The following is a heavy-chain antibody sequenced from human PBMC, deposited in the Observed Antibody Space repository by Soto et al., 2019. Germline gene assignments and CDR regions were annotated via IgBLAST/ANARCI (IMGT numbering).Heavy chain of an antibody. D-gene: IGHD3-10*01. J-gene: IGHJ6*03. Sequence: GGSLRLSCAASGFTFSSYAMHWVRQAPGKGLEWVSVILYSGSNTYYADSVKGRFTISRDNSKNTLYLQMNSLRAVDTAVYYCAKGSNYYYGSGSYGGPDYYYYYMDVWGKGTTVTVSS. CDR2: ILYSGSNT. V-gene: IGHV3-30-3*01. CDR1: GFTFSSYA. CDR3: AKGSNYYYGSGSYGGPDYYYYYMDV.